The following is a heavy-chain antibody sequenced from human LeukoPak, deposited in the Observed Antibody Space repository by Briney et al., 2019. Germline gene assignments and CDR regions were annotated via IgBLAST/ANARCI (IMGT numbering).Heavy chain of an antibody. Sequence: ASVKVSCKASGYTFTSYDINWVRQATGQGLEWMGWMNPNSGNTGYAQKFQGRVTMTEDTSTDTAYMELSSLRSEDTAVYYCARGGSYYYYYYMDVWGKGTTVTVSS. CDR1: GYTFTSYD. CDR3: ARGGSYYYYYYMDV. V-gene: IGHV1-8*01. CDR2: MNPNSGNT. D-gene: IGHD1-26*01. J-gene: IGHJ6*03.